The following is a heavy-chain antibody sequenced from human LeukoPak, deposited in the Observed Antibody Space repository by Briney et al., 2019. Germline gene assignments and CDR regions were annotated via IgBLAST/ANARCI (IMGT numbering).Heavy chain of an antibody. CDR3: ARDSSGSYGHFDY. CDR1: GYTFTSYD. Sequence: ASVKVSCKASGYTFTSYDINWVRQATGQGLEWMGWMNPNSGNTGYAQKFQGRVTMTRDTSTSTVYMELSSLRSEDTAVYYCARDSSGSYGHFDYWGQGTLVTVSS. V-gene: IGHV1-8*02. J-gene: IGHJ4*02. D-gene: IGHD1-26*01. CDR2: MNPNSGNT.